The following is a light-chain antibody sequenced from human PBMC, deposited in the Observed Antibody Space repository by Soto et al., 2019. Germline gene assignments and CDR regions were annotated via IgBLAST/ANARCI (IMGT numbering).Light chain of an antibody. J-gene: IGLJ1*01. CDR3: TSYTSSRSYV. V-gene: IGLV2-14*02. CDR2: EGS. CDR1: SSDVGSYNL. Sequence: QSVLTQPASVSGSPGQSITISCTGTSSDVGSYNLASWYQQHPGKAPKLMIYEGSKRPSGVSNRFSGSKSGSTASLTISGLQAEDEADYFCTSYTSSRSYVFGTGTKVTVL.